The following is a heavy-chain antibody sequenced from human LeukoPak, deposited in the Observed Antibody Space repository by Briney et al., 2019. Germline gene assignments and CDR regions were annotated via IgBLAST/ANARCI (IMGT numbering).Heavy chain of an antibody. V-gene: IGHV1-2*02. J-gene: IGHJ3*02. D-gene: IGHD3-22*01. CDR3: ARGEYVISGYRNDAFDI. CDR2: INPNSGAT. Sequence: GASVKVSCKASGYTFTSYGISWVRQAPGQGLEWMGWINPNSGATKYAQKFQGRVTMTRDTSISTAYMELSRLTSDDTAVYYCARGEYVISGYRNDAFDIWGQGTMVTVSS. CDR1: GYTFTSYG.